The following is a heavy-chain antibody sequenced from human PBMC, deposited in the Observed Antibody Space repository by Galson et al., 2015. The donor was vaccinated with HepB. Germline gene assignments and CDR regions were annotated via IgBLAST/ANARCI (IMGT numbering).Heavy chain of an antibody. D-gene: IGHD3-16*01. CDR1: GFPFSTYS. V-gene: IGHV3-21*05. J-gene: IGHJ4*02. CDR3: AREAITFGGVMVRQYYFDY. Sequence: SLRLSCAASGFPFSTYSMHWARQAPGKGLEWVSYISTSSTHIYYADSVKGRFTVSRDNAKNSLYLQMNSLRAEDTAVYYCAREAITFGGVMVRQYYFDYWGRGTLVTVSS. CDR2: ISTSSTHI.